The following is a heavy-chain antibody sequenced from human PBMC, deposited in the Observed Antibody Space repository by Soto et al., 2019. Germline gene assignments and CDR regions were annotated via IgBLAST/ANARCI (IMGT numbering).Heavy chain of an antibody. CDR3: VKDESINWYSGHFRH. V-gene: IGHV3-9*01. D-gene: IGHD6-13*01. J-gene: IGHJ1*01. CDR1: GFTFDDYA. Sequence: GGSLRLSCAASGFTFDDYAMHWVRQVPGTGLEWVSGINWNSGSIGYADSVKGRFAISRDNAKNSLHLQMNSLRAEDTAFYYCVKDESINWYSGHFRHWGQGT. CDR2: INWNSGSI.